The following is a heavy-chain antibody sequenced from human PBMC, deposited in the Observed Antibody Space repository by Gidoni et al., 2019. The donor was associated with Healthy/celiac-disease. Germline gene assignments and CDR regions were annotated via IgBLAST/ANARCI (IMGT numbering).Heavy chain of an antibody. CDR2: ISYDGSNK. CDR3: ASLVCTGGVCPSN. J-gene: IGHJ4*02. V-gene: IGHV3-30*04. CDR1: GFTFSSYA. D-gene: IGHD2-8*02. Sequence: VQLVESGGGVVQPGRSLRLSCAASGFTFSSYAMHWVRQAPGKGLEWVAVISYDGSNKYYADSVKGRFTISRDNSKNTLYLQMNSLRAEDTAVYYCASLVCTGGVCPSNWGQGTLVTVSS.